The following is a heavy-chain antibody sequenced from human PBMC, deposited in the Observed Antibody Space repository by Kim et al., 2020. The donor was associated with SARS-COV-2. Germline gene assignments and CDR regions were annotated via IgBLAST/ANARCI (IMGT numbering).Heavy chain of an antibody. CDR1: GFSISTYA. V-gene: IGHV3-23*01. Sequence: GGSLRLSCVASGFSISTYAMSWVRQAPGKGLEWVSGSSGRGGASTFYADSVKGRFTISRDNSKNTVYLQMNSLRAEDTAVYYCARDGSTNYGSSGPPFDGWGQGTQVSVSS. J-gene: IGHJ4*02. CDR3: ARDGSTNYGSSGPPFDG. CDR2: SSGRGGAST. D-gene: IGHD6-6*01.